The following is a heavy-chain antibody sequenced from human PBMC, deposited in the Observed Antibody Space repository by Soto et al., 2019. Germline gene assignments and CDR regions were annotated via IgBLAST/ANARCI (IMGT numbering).Heavy chain of an antibody. V-gene: IGHV4-31*03. CDR1: GGSISSGSYY. CDR3: ARAAYCSSSSCPFWYFDL. D-gene: IGHD2-2*01. Sequence: PSETLSLTCTVSGGSISSGSYYWSWIRQHPGKGLEWIGYIYYGGSTYYNPSLKSRVTISIDTSKNQFSLKLSSVTAADTAVYYCARAAYCSSSSCPFWYFDLWGRGTLVTVSS. J-gene: IGHJ2*01. CDR2: IYYGGST.